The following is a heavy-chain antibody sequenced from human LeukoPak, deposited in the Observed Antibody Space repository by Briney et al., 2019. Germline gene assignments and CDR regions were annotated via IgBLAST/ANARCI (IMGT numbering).Heavy chain of an antibody. V-gene: IGHV3-48*01. J-gene: IGHJ3*02. CDR3: ARGMSSGRYAVDI. CDR1: GFTFSSYS. Sequence: GGSLRLSCAASGFTFSSYSMNWVRQAPGKGLEWVSYISSSSSTIYYADSVKGRFTISRDNTKNSLYLQMNSLRAEDTAVYYCARGMSSGRYAVDIWGQGTMVTVSS. D-gene: IGHD6-19*01. CDR2: ISSSSSTI.